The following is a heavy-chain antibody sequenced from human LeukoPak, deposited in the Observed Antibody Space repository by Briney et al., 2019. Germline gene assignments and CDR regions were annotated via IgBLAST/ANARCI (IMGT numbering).Heavy chain of an antibody. V-gene: IGHV1-2*02. CDR3: ARGRGVLAAAGQLFDY. CDR2: INPNDAGT. D-gene: IGHD6-13*01. J-gene: IGHJ4*02. Sequence: ASVKVSCKSSGYTFTDYYIHWVRQAPGQGLEWMGWINPNDAGTDYAQQFQGRVTMNRDTSITTVYVELSSLRSDDTAVYYFARGRGVLAAAGQLFDYWGQGTLVTVSS. CDR1: GYTFTDYY.